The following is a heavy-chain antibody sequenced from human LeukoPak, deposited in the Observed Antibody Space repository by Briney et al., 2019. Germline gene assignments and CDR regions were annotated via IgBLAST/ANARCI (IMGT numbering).Heavy chain of an antibody. D-gene: IGHD3-10*01. CDR1: GGSISSGGYS. CDR2: IYHSGST. Sequence: SETLSLTCAVSGGSISSGGYSWSWIRQPPGKGLEWIGYIYHSGSTYYNPSLKSRVTISVDRSKNQFSLKLSSVTAADTAVYYCPRGPDMVRGVITPYYFDYWGQGTLVTVSS. J-gene: IGHJ4*02. CDR3: PRGPDMVRGVITPYYFDY. V-gene: IGHV4-30-2*01.